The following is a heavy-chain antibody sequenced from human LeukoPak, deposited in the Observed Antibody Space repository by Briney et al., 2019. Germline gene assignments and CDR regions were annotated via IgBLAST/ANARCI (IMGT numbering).Heavy chain of an antibody. V-gene: IGHV3-23*01. Sequence: GFLRTSRTASGIPFCYHSNMLVRQASREGPEWVSAIRGGGGSAFYADSVKGRFTISRDNFKYTLFLQMNSLRAEDTAVYYCARDPNGDYIGAFDMWGPGTMVTVSS. D-gene: IGHD4-17*01. J-gene: IGHJ3*02. CDR3: ARDPNGDYIGAFDM. CDR1: GIPFCYHS. CDR2: IRGGGGSA.